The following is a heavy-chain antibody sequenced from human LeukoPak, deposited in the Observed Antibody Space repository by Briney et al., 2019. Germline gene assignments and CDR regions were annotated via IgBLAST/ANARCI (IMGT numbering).Heavy chain of an antibody. CDR2: ISSNGDST. V-gene: IGHV3-23*01. CDR3: VKDRCDRTTCPEV. J-gene: IGHJ4*02. CDR1: GFTFSTYA. Sequence: GGSLRLSCAASGFTFSTYAMSWVRQAPGEGLEWVSSISSNGDSTYYTDSVKGRFTISRDNSKNTLQLQMTSLRAEDTALYYCVKDRCDRTTCPEVWGQGTLVTVSS. D-gene: IGHD2-2*01.